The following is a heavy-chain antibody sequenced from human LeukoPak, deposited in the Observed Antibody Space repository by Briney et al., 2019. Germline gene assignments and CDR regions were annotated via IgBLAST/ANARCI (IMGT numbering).Heavy chain of an antibody. CDR2: MNPNSGNT. D-gene: IGHD3-10*01. CDR1: GYTFTSYD. V-gene: IGHV1-8*01. Sequence: ASVKVSCRASGYTFTSYDLNWLRQATGQGLEWMGWMNPNSGNTGYAQKFQGRVTMTRNTSISTAYMELSSLRSEDTAVYYCARSDWFGESLDYYYGMDVWGQGTTVTVSS. J-gene: IGHJ6*02. CDR3: ARSDWFGESLDYYYGMDV.